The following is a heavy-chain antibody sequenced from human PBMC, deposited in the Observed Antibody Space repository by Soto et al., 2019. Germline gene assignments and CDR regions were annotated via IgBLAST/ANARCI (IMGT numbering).Heavy chain of an antibody. CDR1: GGSISDSNYF. V-gene: IGHV4-39*01. J-gene: IGHJ6*02. Sequence: SETLSLTCTVSGGSISDSNYFWGWIRQPPGKAMEWIGSIYNSGATYYNPSLRSRVTMSVDTPGNQFSLNLRSLTATDTALYYCARGSPYYHYYGLDVWGPGTTVTVS. CDR2: IYNSGAT. CDR3: ARGSPYYHYYGLDV.